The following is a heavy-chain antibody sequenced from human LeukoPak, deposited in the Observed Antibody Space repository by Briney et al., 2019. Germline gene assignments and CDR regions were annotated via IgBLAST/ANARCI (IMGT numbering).Heavy chain of an antibody. Sequence: DPGGSLRLSCAASRFTFSSYGMHWVRQAPGKGLEWVSSISSSSSYIYYADSVKGRFTISRDNAKNSLYLQMNSLRAEDTAVYYCARGQDFQHWGQGTLVTVSS. CDR2: ISSSSSYI. CDR3: ARGQDFQH. V-gene: IGHV3-21*01. CDR1: RFTFSSYG. J-gene: IGHJ1*01.